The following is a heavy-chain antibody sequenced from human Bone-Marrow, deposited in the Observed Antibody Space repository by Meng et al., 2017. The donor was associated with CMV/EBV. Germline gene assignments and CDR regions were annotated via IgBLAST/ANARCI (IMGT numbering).Heavy chain of an antibody. V-gene: IGHV3-30*02. CDR3: AKDGPRGGAFDY. Sequence: GESLKISCAASGFTFSSYGMHWVRQAPGKGLEWVAFIRYDGSNKYYADSVKGRFTISRDNSKNTLYLQMNSLRPEDTAVYYCAKDGPRGGAFDYWGQGTLVTVSS. J-gene: IGHJ4*02. D-gene: IGHD3-10*01. CDR1: GFTFSSYG. CDR2: IRYDGSNK.